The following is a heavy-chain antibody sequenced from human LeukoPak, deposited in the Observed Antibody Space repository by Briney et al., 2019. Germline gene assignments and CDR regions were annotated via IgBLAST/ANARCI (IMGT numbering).Heavy chain of an antibody. CDR3: AKAPRHYYMDV. J-gene: IGHJ6*03. CDR2: ISWNSGSI. Sequence: GGSLRLSCAASGFTFDDYAMHWVRQAPGKGLEWVSGISWNSGSIGYADSVKGRFTISRDNAKNSLYLQMNSLRAEDTALYYCAKAPRHYYMDVWGKGTTVTVSS. CDR1: GFTFDDYA. V-gene: IGHV3-9*01.